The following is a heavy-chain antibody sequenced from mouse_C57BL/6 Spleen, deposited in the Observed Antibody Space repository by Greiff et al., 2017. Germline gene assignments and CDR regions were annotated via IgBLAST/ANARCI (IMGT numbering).Heavy chain of an antibody. CDR1: GYTFPSYW. V-gene: IGHV1-7*01. CDR3: ARGYEYGDDYAMDG. CDR2: INPSSGYT. Sequence: VQLQQSGAELAKPGASVQLSCKASGYTFPSYWMHWVKQRTGQGLEWIGYINPSSGYTKYNQKFKDKATLTVDKSSSTAYMQLSSLTYEDSAGYYCARGYEYGDDYAMDGWGQGTSVTVSS. J-gene: IGHJ4*01. D-gene: IGHD2-4*01.